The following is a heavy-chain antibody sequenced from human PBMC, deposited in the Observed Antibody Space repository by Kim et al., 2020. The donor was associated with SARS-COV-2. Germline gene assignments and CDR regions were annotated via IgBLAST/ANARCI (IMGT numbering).Heavy chain of an antibody. D-gene: IGHD3-22*01. J-gene: IGHJ4*02. Sequence: SETLSLTCTVSGGSVSSGSYYWSWIRQPPGKGLEWIGYIYYSGSTNYNPSLKSRVTISVDTSKNQFSLKLSSVTAADTAVYYCARAPYYYDSSGYYGYYFDYWGQGTLVTVSS. V-gene: IGHV4-61*01. CDR2: IYYSGST. CDR1: GGSVSSGSYY. CDR3: ARAPYYYDSSGYYGYYFDY.